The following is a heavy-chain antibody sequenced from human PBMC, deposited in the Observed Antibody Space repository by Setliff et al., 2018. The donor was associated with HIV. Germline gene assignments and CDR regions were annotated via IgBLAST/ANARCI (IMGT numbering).Heavy chain of an antibody. D-gene: IGHD3-9*01. V-gene: IGHV3-23*01. Sequence: GGSLRLSCVASGFTFSNYAMNWVRQAPGKGLEWVSGISGSGGSTYYADSVKGRFTISRDNSKNTLYLQMNSLRAEDTAVYYCATSPTGSRAFDIWGQGTMVTVSS. CDR1: GFTFSNYA. CDR2: ISGSGGST. CDR3: ATSPTGSRAFDI. J-gene: IGHJ3*02.